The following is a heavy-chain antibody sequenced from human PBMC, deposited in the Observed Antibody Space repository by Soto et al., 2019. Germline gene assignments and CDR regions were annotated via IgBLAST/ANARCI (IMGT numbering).Heavy chain of an antibody. Sequence: ASVKVSCKASGYTFTSYGISWVRQAPGQGLEWMGWISAYNGNTNYAQKLQGRVTMTTDTSTSTAYMELRSLRSDDTAVYYCARDEGYCSGGSCSSGWFDPWGQGTLVTVSS. CDR2: ISAYNGNT. D-gene: IGHD2-15*01. J-gene: IGHJ5*02. V-gene: IGHV1-18*01. CDR3: ARDEGYCSGGSCSSGWFDP. CDR1: GYTFTSYG.